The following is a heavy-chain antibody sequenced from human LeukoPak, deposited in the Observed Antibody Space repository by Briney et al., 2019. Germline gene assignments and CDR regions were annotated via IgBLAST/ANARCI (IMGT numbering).Heavy chain of an antibody. Sequence: GESLKLSCAVSGFTVSSNYMSWVRQAPGKGLEWVSVTDSGSGTYYADSVKGRFTIFRDNSKNTLYLQMNSLRADDTAIYYCARGHSRDYYYAVDVWGQGTTVTVSS. D-gene: IGHD3-22*01. CDR1: GFTVSSNY. J-gene: IGHJ6*02. CDR3: ARGHSRDYYYAVDV. CDR2: TDSGSGT. V-gene: IGHV3-66*01.